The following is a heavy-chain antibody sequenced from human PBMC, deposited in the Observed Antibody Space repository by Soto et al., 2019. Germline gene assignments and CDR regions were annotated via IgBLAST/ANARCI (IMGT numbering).Heavy chain of an antibody. Sequence: QLQLQESGPGLVKPSETLSLTCTVSGGSISSSSYYWGWIRQPPGKGLEWIGSIYYSGSTYYNPSLKSRVTSSVDTSKYQFSLKLSSVTAADTAVYYCARAMTTVTRRWYYYYYYMDVWGKGTPVTVSS. D-gene: IGHD4-17*01. CDR2: IYYSGST. J-gene: IGHJ6*03. CDR1: GGSISSSSYY. CDR3: ARAMTTVTRRWYYYYYYMDV. V-gene: IGHV4-39*01.